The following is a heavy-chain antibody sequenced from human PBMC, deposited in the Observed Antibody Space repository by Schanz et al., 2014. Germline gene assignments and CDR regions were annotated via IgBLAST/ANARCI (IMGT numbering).Heavy chain of an antibody. V-gene: IGHV7-4-1*02. D-gene: IGHD2-15*01. CDR2: INTNNGDP. CDR3: ARGGVVVVTAALNWFDP. J-gene: IGHJ5*02. Sequence: QVQLVQSGAEVKNPGSSVKVSCKASGGTFSSFAIFWVRQAPGQGLEWMGWINTNNGDPTYAQGFTGRFVFSLDSSVSTAYLQISSLKAEDTAVYYCARGGVVVVTAALNWFDPWGQGTLVTVSS. CDR1: GGTFSSFA.